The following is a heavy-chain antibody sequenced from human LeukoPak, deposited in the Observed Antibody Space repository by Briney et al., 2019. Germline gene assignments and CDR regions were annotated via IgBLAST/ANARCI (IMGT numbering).Heavy chain of an antibody. D-gene: IGHD6-6*01. V-gene: IGHV4-39*02. J-gene: IGHJ4*02. Sequence: SETLSHTCTVSGGSISSSSYYWGWIRQPPGKGLEWIGSIYYSGSTYYNPSLKSRVTISVDTSKNQFSLKLSSVTAADTAVYYCARDSRAARPDYWGQGTLVTVSS. CDR1: GGSISSSSYY. CDR3: ARDSRAARPDY. CDR2: IYYSGST.